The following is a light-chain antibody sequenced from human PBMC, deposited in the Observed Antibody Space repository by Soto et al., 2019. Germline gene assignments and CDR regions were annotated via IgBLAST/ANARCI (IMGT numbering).Light chain of an antibody. J-gene: IGLJ1*01. CDR3: STYAGSSNV. Sequence: QSALTQPPSASGSPGQTVAISCTGTSSDVGGYHYVSWYQQHPGKAPKLMIYEVNKRPSGVPDRFSGSKSGTTASLTVSGLHDGDEADYYCSTYAGSSNVFGTGTKVTVL. CDR2: EVN. V-gene: IGLV2-8*01. CDR1: SSDVGGYHY.